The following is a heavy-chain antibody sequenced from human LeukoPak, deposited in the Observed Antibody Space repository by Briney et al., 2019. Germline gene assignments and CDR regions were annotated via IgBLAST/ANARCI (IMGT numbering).Heavy chain of an antibody. CDR2: IYYSGTT. Sequence: PSETLSLTCAVYGGSFSGYYWSWVRQPPGKGLEWIGFIYYSGTTYYNPSLKSRITISIDTSKNQFSLKLSSVTAADTAVYYCATYMTRDQYLDYWGQGTLVTVSS. D-gene: IGHD4-11*01. CDR1: GGSFSGYY. V-gene: IGHV4-34*01. J-gene: IGHJ4*02. CDR3: ATYMTRDQYLDY.